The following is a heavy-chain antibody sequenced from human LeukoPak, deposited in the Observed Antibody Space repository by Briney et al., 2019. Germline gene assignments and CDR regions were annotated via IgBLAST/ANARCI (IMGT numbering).Heavy chain of an antibody. J-gene: IGHJ4*02. CDR1: GLFFSDVW. CDR3: AAGYGWLTDF. V-gene: IGHV3-7*01. D-gene: IGHD2-8*02. CDR2: IEKDGSEK. Sequence: QSGGSLRLSCAGTGLFFSDVWMNWFRQAPGKGLEWVANIEKDGSEKNYVDSVKGRFTISRDNAKNPLHLEMNSLRGEDTAVYYCAAGYGWLTDFWGQGTLVTVSS.